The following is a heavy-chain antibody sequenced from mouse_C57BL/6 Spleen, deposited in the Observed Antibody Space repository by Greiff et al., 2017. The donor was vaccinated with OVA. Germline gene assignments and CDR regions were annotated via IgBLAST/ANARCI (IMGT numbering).Heavy chain of an antibody. V-gene: IGHV1-4*01. CDR2: INPSSGYT. CDR3: APDYGNYVNAMDY. J-gene: IGHJ4*01. D-gene: IGHD2-1*01. CDR1: GYTFTSYT. Sequence: QVQLKQSGAELARPGASVKMSCKASGYTFTSYTMHWVKQRPGQGLEWIGYINPSSGYTKYNQKFKDKATLTADKSSSTAYMQLSSLTSEDSAVYYCAPDYGNYVNAMDYWGQGTSVTVSS.